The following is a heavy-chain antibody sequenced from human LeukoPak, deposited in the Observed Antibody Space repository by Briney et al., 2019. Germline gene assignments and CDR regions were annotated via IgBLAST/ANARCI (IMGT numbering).Heavy chain of an antibody. V-gene: IGHV3-23*01. CDR1: GFTFSSYA. D-gene: IGHD3-10*01. Sequence: GGSLRLSCAASGFTFSSYAMSWVRQAPGKGLEWVSAISGSGGSTYYADSVKGRFTISRDNSQSTLYLQMNSLRGEDTAAYYGAKSGRITMVGGAPGFDVFDIWGKGTMVTASS. CDR2: ISGSGGST. J-gene: IGHJ3*02. CDR3: AKSGRITMVGGAPGFDVFDI.